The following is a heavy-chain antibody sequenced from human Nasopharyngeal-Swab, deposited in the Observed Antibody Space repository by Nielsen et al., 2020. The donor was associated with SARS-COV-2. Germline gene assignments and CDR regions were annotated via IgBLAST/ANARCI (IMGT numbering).Heavy chain of an antibody. CDR2: ISSSSSYI. V-gene: IGHV3-21*01. J-gene: IGHJ5*02. CDR3: ARGNIVVVVAATRSWFDP. D-gene: IGHD2-15*01. CDR1: GFTFSSYS. Sequence: GESLKISCAASGFTFSSYSMNWVRQAPGKGLEWVSSISSSSSYIYYADSVKGRFTISRDNAKNSLYLQMNSLRAEDTAVYYCARGNIVVVVAATRSWFDPWGQGTLVTVSS.